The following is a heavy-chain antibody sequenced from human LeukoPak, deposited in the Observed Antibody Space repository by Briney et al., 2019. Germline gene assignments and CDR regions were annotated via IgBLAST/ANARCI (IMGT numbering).Heavy chain of an antibody. Sequence: PSETLSLTCTVSAYSITNGYHWGWIRRPPGRGLEWIGYIYHTGATYYNPSLKSRVTILVDTSKNQFSLRLNSVTAADTAVYFCARYGHTFDFWGQGTMVTVSS. CDR1: AYSITNGYH. CDR2: IYHTGAT. D-gene: IGHD4-17*01. V-gene: IGHV4-38-2*02. J-gene: IGHJ3*01. CDR3: ARYGHTFDF.